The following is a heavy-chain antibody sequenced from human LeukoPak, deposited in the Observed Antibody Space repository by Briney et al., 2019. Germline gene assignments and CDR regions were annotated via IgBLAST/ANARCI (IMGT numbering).Heavy chain of an antibody. Sequence: GGSLRLSCVASGFTFSSYWLHWVRQDPRKGLVWVSRINGDGRNINYADSVRGRFTISRDNAKNTLYLQMNTLRVEDTAVYYCTRDLMDYDVSTGLHHYYMDVWGQGTTVTVSS. CDR3: TRDLMDYDVSTGLHHYYMDV. CDR1: GFTFSSYW. CDR2: INGDGRNI. J-gene: IGHJ6*02. V-gene: IGHV3-74*01. D-gene: IGHD3-9*01.